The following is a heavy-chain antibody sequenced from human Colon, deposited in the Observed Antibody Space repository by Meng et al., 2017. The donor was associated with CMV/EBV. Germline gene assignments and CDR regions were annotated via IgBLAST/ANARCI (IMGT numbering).Heavy chain of an antibody. CDR3: ARALPIEVFHYGLDV. CDR1: GGTFSSFA. D-gene: IGHD3-3*01. Sequence: SVQVSCKACGGTFSSFAINWLRLAPGQGLDWMGGITPILGKANYAQKFQDRVTISTDESTNTAYMELSSLRSDDTAVYYCARALPIEVFHYGLDVWGQGTTVTVSS. V-gene: IGHV1-69*05. J-gene: IGHJ6*02. CDR2: ITPILGKA.